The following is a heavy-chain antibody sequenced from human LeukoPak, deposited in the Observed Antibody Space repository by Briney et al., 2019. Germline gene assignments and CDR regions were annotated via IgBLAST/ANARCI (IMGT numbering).Heavy chain of an antibody. CDR1: GGTFSSYA. D-gene: IGHD3-22*01. CDR3: AREGYYDSSGYSIYFQH. J-gene: IGHJ1*01. V-gene: IGHV1-69*04. Sequence: GASVKVSCKASGGTFSSYAISWVRQAPGQGLEWMGRIIPILGIANYAQKFQGRVTITAGKSTSTAYMELSSLRSEDTAVYYCAREGYYDSSGYSIYFQHWGQGTLVTVSS. CDR2: IIPILGIA.